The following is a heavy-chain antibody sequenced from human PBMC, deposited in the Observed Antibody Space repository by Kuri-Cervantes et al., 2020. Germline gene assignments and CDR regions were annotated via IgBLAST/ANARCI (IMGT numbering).Heavy chain of an antibody. CDR2: IYHSGST. CDR3: AREFSGHDGGQRNDAFDI. V-gene: IGHV4-38-2*02. D-gene: IGHD5-12*01. CDR1: GYSISSGYY. Sequence: SETLSLTCTVSGYSISSGYYWGWIRQPPGKGLEWIGSIYHSGSTYYNTSLKSRVTISVDTSKNQFSLKLSSVTAADTAVYYCAREFSGHDGGQRNDAFDIWGQGTMVTVSS. J-gene: IGHJ3*02.